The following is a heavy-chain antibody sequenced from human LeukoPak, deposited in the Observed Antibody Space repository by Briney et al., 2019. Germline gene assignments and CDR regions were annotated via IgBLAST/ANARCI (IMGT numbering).Heavy chain of an antibody. Sequence: HPGGSLRLSCAASGFTFNNYAMSWVRQAPGKGLEWVSGISVSGGSTYYADSVKGRFTISRDNSKNTVYLQMNSLRAEDTAVYYCATRDYYDSRGYYYYYFDYWGQGTLVTVSS. V-gene: IGHV3-23*01. CDR2: ISVSGGST. J-gene: IGHJ4*02. CDR3: ATRDYYDSRGYYYYYFDY. D-gene: IGHD3-22*01. CDR1: GFTFNNYA.